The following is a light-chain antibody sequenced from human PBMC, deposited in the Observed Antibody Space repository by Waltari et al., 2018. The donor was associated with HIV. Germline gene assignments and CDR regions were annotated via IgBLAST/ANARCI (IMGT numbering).Light chain of an antibody. J-gene: IGLJ3*02. CDR2: RNN. CDR3: APWDDSLSGLV. Sequence: QSVLTQPPSASGTPGQRVTISCSGSRSNIGSHYVYWYQQLPGTAPKLLIYRNNQRPSGLPDRLSGSKSGTSASLAISGLRSEDEADYYCAPWDDSLSGLVFGGGTKLTVL. V-gene: IGLV1-47*01. CDR1: RSNIGSHY.